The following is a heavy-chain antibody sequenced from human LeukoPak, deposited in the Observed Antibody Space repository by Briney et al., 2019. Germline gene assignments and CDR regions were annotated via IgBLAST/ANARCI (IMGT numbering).Heavy chain of an antibody. CDR2: MNTNSGNT. D-gene: IGHD3-22*01. J-gene: IGHJ5*02. Sequence: GASVKVSCKASGYTFTSYDINWVRQATGQGLGWMGGMNTNSGNTGYAQKFQGRVTMTRNTSISTAYMELSSLRSEDTAVYYCARGDSSGYYYRWGGTSNWFDPWGQGTLVTVSS. CDR1: GYTFTSYD. V-gene: IGHV1-8*01. CDR3: ARGDSSGYYYRWGGTSNWFDP.